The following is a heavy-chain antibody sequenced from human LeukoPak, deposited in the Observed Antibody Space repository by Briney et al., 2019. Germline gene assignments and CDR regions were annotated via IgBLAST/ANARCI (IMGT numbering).Heavy chain of an antibody. CDR3: AKAASSSWPSYYYGMNV. J-gene: IGHJ6*02. D-gene: IGHD6-13*01. CDR1: GFIFSSYS. Sequence: GGSLRLSCAASGFIFSSYSMSWVRQAPGKGLEWVSVITGSGGNTYYADSVKGRFTISKDNSKNTVYLQMSSLRVDDTAVYYCAKAASSSWPSYYYGMNVWGQGTTVTVSS. CDR2: ITGSGGNT. V-gene: IGHV3-23*01.